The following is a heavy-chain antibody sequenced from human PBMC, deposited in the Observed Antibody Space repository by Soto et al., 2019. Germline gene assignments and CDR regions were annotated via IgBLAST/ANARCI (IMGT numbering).Heavy chain of an antibody. CDR1: GGSLSSYY. CDR2: VYYSGNT. D-gene: IGHD4-4*01. CDR3: ARGMTTVTTLDY. J-gene: IGHJ4*02. Sequence: SETLSLTCTVSGGSLSSYYWTWIRQPPGKGLEWIGYVYYSGNTNYNPSLKSRVTISVDRSKNQFSLRLGSVTAADTAVYYCARGMTTVTTLDYWGQGTLVTVSS. V-gene: IGHV4-59*12.